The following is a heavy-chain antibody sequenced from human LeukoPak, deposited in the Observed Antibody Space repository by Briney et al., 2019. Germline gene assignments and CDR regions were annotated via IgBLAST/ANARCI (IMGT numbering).Heavy chain of an antibody. J-gene: IGHJ2*01. D-gene: IGHD4-23*01. CDR2: IYYSGST. CDR3: ARHYGGILEYFDL. V-gene: IGHV4-59*01. Sequence: SATLSLTCTVSGGSISSYYWSWIRQPPGKGLEWIGYIYYSGSTNYNPSLKSRVTISVDTSKNQFSLKLSSVTAADTAVYYCARHYGGILEYFDLWGRGTLVTVSS. CDR1: GGSISSYY.